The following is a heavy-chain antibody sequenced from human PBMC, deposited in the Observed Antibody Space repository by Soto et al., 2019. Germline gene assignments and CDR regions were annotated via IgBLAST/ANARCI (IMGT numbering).Heavy chain of an antibody. Sequence: PGGSLRLSCAASGFTFSSYGMHWVRQAPGKGLEWVAVIWYDGSNKYYADSVKGRFTISRDNSKNTLYLQMNSLRAEDTAVYYCARDTRYCSSTSCYYYYGMDVWGQGTTVTVSS. D-gene: IGHD2-2*01. V-gene: IGHV3-33*01. J-gene: IGHJ6*02. CDR1: GFTFSSYG. CDR2: IWYDGSNK. CDR3: ARDTRYCSSTSCYYYYGMDV.